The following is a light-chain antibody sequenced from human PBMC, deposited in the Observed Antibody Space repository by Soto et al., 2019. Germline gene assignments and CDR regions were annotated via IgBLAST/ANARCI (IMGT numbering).Light chain of an antibody. J-gene: IGLJ1*01. CDR1: SSVVGGYNS. Sequence: QAVLTQPASVSGSPGQSITISCTGTSSVVGGYNSVFWYQQHPGKAPKLMIYDVSSRPSGVSNRFSGSKSGNTASLTISGLQAEDEADYYCSSYTSSNTFVFGTGTKVTVL. CDR2: DVS. CDR3: SSYTSSNTFV. V-gene: IGLV2-14*03.